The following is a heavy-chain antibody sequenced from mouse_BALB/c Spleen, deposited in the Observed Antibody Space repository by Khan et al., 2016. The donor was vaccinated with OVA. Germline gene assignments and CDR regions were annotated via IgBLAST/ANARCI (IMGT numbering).Heavy chain of an antibody. Sequence: EVQLQESGPGLVKPSQSLSLTCTVTGYSITSDYAWNLIRQFPGNILELMGYISYSGSTSSNPSLKSRISITRDTSKNQFFLQLNSMTTEDTATYYSERSIMAKWGQGTTLTVSS. CDR2: ISYSGST. CDR1: GYSITSDYA. J-gene: IGHJ2*01. V-gene: IGHV3-2*02. CDR3: ERSIMAK.